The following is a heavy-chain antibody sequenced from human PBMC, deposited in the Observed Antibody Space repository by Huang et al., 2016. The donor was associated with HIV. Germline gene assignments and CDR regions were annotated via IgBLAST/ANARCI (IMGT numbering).Heavy chain of an antibody. Sequence: QVQLVQSGAEVKKPGASVKVSCRTSGYIFTDYYIHWVRQAPGQGLGVMGWVNPKGGATNQARRVQGRLHMTTDTSTSAVYMELANLRSDDTAVYYCARAVVRGLIIRFDPWGQGTLVTVSS. J-gene: IGHJ5*02. CDR2: VNPKGGAT. D-gene: IGHD3-10*01. CDR1: GYIFTDYY. CDR3: ARAVVRGLIIRFDP. V-gene: IGHV1-2*02.